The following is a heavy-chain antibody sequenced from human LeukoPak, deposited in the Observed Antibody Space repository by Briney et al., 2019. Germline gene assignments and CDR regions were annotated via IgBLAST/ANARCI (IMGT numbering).Heavy chain of an antibody. CDR1: GFTFSSYG. Sequence: GGSLRLACAASGFTFSSYGMTWVRQAPGKGLEWVSAISGSGGSTYYADSVKGRSTISRDNSKNTLYLQMNSLRAEDTAVYYCAKQLGYCSDGSCYFDYWGQGTLVTVSS. CDR3: AKQLGYCSDGSCYFDY. D-gene: IGHD2-15*01. CDR2: ISGSGGST. V-gene: IGHV3-23*01. J-gene: IGHJ4*02.